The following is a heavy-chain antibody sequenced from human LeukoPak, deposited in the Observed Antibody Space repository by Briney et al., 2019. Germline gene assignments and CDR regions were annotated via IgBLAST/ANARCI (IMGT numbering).Heavy chain of an antibody. CDR3: ATALDSSGYNRDAFDI. V-gene: IGHV4-59*01. J-gene: IGHJ3*02. CDR1: GGSISSYY. CDR2: IYYSGST. Sequence: SETLSLTCTVSGGSISSYYWSWIRQPPGKGLEWIGYIYYSGSTNYNPSLKSRVTISVDTSKNQFSLKLSSVTAADTAVYYCATALDSSGYNRDAFDIWGQGTMVTVSS. D-gene: IGHD3-22*01.